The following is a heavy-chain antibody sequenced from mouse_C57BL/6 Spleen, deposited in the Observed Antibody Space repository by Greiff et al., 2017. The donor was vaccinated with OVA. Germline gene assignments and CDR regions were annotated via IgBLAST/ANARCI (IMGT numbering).Heavy chain of an antibody. CDR1: GYTFTDYN. Sequence: VQLQQSGPELVKPGASVKIPCKASGYTFTDYNMDWVKQSHGKSLEWIGDINPNNGGTIYNQKFKGKATLTVDKSSSTAYMELRSLTSEDTAVYYYARARPYSNYTEGYYFDYWGQGTTLTVSS. J-gene: IGHJ2*01. V-gene: IGHV1-18*01. D-gene: IGHD2-5*01. CDR3: ARARPYSNYTEGYYFDY. CDR2: INPNNGGT.